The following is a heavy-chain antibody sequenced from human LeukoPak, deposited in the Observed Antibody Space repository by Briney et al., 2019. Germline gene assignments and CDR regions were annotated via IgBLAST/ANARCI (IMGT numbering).Heavy chain of an antibody. CDR2: ISSSSSYT. V-gene: IGHV3-11*03. D-gene: IGHD6-13*01. Sequence: GGSLRLSCAASGFTFSDDYMSWIRQAPGKGLEWVSYISSSSSYTNYAHSVKGRFTISRDNAKNSLYLQMNSLRAEDTAVYYCARTTRVKQLKWFDPWGQGTLVTVSS. J-gene: IGHJ5*02. CDR1: GFTFSDDY. CDR3: ARTTRVKQLKWFDP.